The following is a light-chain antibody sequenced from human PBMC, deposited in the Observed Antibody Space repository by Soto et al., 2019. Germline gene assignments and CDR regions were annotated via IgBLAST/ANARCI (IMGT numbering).Light chain of an antibody. J-gene: IGKJ4*01. CDR2: DAS. Sequence: DIQMTQSPSSLSASVGDRVTITCQASQDISNYLNWYQQKPGKAPKLLIYDASNLETGVPSRFSGSGSGTDFTFTISSLQPEDIATYYCQQYDNPLFGGGTNVEIK. CDR3: QQYDNPL. V-gene: IGKV1-33*01. CDR1: QDISNY.